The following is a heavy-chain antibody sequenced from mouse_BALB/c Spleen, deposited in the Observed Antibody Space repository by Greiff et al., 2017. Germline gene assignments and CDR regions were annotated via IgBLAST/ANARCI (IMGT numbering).Heavy chain of an antibody. CDR3: VRRGDYYGSSFYAMDY. J-gene: IGHJ4*01. Sequence: EVQVVESGGGLVQPKGSLKLSCAASGFTFNTYAMNWVRQAPGKGLEWVARIRSKSNNYATYYADSVKDRFTISRDDSQSMLYLQMNNLKTEDTAMYYCVRRGDYYGSSFYAMDYWGQGTSVTVSS. CDR2: IRSKSNNYAT. CDR1: GFTFNTYA. D-gene: IGHD1-1*01. V-gene: IGHV10-1*02.